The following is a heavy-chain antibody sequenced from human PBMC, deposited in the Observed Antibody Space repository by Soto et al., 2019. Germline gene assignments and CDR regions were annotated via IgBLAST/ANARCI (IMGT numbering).Heavy chain of an antibody. Sequence: SETLSLTCTVSGGSISSYYWSWIRQPPGKGLEWIGFIYYSGSTNYNPSLESRLTMSVDTSKNQFSLRLSSVTAADTAMYYCARSAVSYYNKGPFDIWGQGTMVTVSS. CDR3: ARSAVSYYNKGPFDI. CDR2: IYYSGST. D-gene: IGHD3-10*01. V-gene: IGHV4-59*01. J-gene: IGHJ3*02. CDR1: GGSISSYY.